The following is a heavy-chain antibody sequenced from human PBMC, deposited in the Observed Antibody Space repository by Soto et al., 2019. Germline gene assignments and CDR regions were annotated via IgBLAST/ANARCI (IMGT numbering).Heavy chain of an antibody. CDR3: VRNSSNTVADRAPFDP. CDR1: GYGFTTKW. CDR2: VDPSDSYT. J-gene: IGHJ5*02. Sequence: PGESLKISCQDSGYGFTTKWISWVRQMPGKGLEWVGRVDPSDSYTDYSPSFRGHVIISVDRSVSTAYLEWSSLKASDSAIYYCVRNSSNTVADRAPFDPWGQGTLVTVSS. D-gene: IGHD2-21*01. V-gene: IGHV5-10-1*01.